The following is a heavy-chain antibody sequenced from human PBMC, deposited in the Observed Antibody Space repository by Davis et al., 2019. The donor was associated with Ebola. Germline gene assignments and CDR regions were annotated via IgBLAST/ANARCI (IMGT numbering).Heavy chain of an antibody. Sequence: AASVKVSCKASGYTFISYDINWVRQATGQELEWMGWMNPNSGNTGYAQRFQGRVTMTRNTSISTAYMEPRSLRSDDTAVYYCARVVGYYYDSRGSWYFDLWGRSTLVTVSS. V-gene: IGHV1-8*01. J-gene: IGHJ2*01. CDR2: MNPNSGNT. CDR3: ARVVGYYYDSRGSWYFDL. CDR1: GYTFISYD. D-gene: IGHD3-22*01.